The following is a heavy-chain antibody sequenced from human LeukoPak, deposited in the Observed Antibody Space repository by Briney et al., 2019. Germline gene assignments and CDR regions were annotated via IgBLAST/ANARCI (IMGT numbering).Heavy chain of an antibody. CDR3: ARGRRYCTNGVCYVSDY. D-gene: IGHD2-8*01. V-gene: IGHV3-7*01. Sequence: GGSLRLSCAASGFTFSSYWMSWVRQAPGKGLEWVANIKQDGSEKYYVDSVKGRFTISRDSAKNSLYLQMNSLRAEDTAVYYCARGRRYCTNGVCYVSDYWGQGTLVTVSS. J-gene: IGHJ4*02. CDR1: GFTFSSYW. CDR2: IKQDGSEK.